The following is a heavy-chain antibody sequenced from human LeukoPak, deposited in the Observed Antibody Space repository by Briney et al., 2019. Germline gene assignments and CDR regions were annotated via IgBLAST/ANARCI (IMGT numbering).Heavy chain of an antibody. CDR3: ASRTYYYGSETYYGGGFFDY. CDR2: IYYSGST. CDR1: GGSISSGGYY. J-gene: IGHJ4*02. V-gene: IGHV4-30-4*08. D-gene: IGHD3-10*01. Sequence: SQTLSLTCTVSGGSISSGGYYWSWIRQPPGKGLEWIGYIYYSGSTYYNPSLKSRVTISLDTSKNQSSLKLSSVTAADTAVYYCASRTYYYGSETYYGGGFFDYWGQGTLVTVSS.